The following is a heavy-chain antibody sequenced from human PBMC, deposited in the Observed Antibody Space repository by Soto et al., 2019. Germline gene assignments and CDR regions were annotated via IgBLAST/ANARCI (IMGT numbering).Heavy chain of an antibody. CDR1: GGTFSTSS. CDR2: ILPVVGTD. CDR3: ARGHEYGGNSDAFDI. V-gene: IGHV1-69*04. D-gene: IGHD4-17*01. Sequence: QVHLVQSGAEVKKPGSSVKVSCKASGGTFSTSSINWLRQAPGQRPEWMGNILPVVGTDDYAQKFRDRVTITADKSTNTAYMELRSLFSEDAAVYYCARGHEYGGNSDAFDIWGQGTVVTVSS. J-gene: IGHJ3*02.